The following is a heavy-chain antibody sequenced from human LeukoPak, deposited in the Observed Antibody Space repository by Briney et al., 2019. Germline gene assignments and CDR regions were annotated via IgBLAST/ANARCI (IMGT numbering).Heavy chain of an antibody. V-gene: IGHV3-23*01. Sequence: GGSLRLSCAASGFTFSSYAMSWVRQAPGKGLEWVSAISGSGGSTYYADSVKGRCTISRENSKNTLYLKVNSLRAEDTAVYYCAKMGDTHYDYVWGSYRTAYYDFDYWGQGTLVTVSS. J-gene: IGHJ4*02. CDR3: AKMGDTHYDYVWGSYRTAYYDFDY. D-gene: IGHD3-16*02. CDR2: ISGSGGST. CDR1: GFTFSSYA.